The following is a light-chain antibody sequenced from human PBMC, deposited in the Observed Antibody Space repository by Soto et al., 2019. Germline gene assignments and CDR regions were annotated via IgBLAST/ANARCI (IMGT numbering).Light chain of an antibody. CDR3: QQLNSYPLT. Sequence: LTQSPCTLSLSPGERATITCRASQGISSYLAWYQQKPGKAPKLLIYAASTLQSGVPSRFSGSGSGTEFTLTISSLQPEDFATNYCQQLNSYPLTFGQGTRLEIK. V-gene: IGKV1-9*01. CDR2: AAS. J-gene: IGKJ5*01. CDR1: QGISSY.